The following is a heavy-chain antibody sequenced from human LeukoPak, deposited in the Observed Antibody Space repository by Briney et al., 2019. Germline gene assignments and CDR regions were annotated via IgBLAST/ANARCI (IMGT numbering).Heavy chain of an antibody. D-gene: IGHD3-3*01. Sequence: ASVKVSCKASGYTFTDYYMHWVRQAPGQGLEWMGRINPNSGGTNYAQKFQGRVTMTRDTSISTAYMELSRLRSDDTAVYYCATVHHRYYDFWSGYYTTNYWGQGTLVTVSS. J-gene: IGHJ4*02. CDR1: GYTFTDYY. CDR3: ATVHHRYYDFWSGYYTTNY. CDR2: INPNSGGT. V-gene: IGHV1-2*06.